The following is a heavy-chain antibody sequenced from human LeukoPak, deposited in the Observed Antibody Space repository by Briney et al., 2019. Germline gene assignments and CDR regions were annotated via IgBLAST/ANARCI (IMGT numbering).Heavy chain of an antibody. CDR3: ASQHPAWYVDY. J-gene: IGHJ4*02. Sequence: GGSLRLSCATSGFSFSNYAMSWVRQAPGKGLEWVSGISASGASTYSEDSVKGRCIISRDYSKNMVFLQMNSLRAEDTAVYYCASQHPAWYVDYWGQGILVTVSS. V-gene: IGHV3-23*01. D-gene: IGHD2-2*01. CDR1: GFSFSNYA. CDR2: ISASGAST.